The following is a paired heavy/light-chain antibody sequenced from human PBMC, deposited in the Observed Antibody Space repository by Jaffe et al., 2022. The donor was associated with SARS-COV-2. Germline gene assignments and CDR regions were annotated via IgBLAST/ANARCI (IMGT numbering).Heavy chain of an antibody. CDR1: GFSVNNAW. J-gene: IGHJ4*02. D-gene: IGHD2-15*01. CDR3: TTLHQVVAN. Sequence: EVQVVESGGGLVEPGGSLRISCAASGFSVNNAWMSWVRQAPGKGLEWVGRIKTKSDGGRTDYAAPVKGRFAISRDESTNTLYLQMDSLKTEDTAVYYCTTLHQVVANWGQGTLVTVSS. CDR2: IKTKSDGGRT. V-gene: IGHV3-15*01.
Light chain of an antibody. Sequence: IVMTQSPDSLTVSLGERATINCKSSQSVLYSSSNKNYLAWYQQKPGQPPKLLIYWASTRESGVPDRFSGSGSATDFTLTISSLQAEDVAVYYCQQYYSTPYTFGQGTKLEIK. J-gene: IGKJ2*01. CDR2: WAS. V-gene: IGKV4-1*01. CDR1: QSVLYSSSNKNY. CDR3: QQYYSTPYT.